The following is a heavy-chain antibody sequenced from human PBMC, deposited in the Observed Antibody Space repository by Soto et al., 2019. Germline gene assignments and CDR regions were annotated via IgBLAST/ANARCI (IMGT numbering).Heavy chain of an antibody. CDR3: ARDLWGYCGTDCYPLDV. J-gene: IGHJ6*02. CDR1: GGSISGYY. Sequence: SETLSLTCTVSGGSISGYYWSWIRQPPGKGLEWIGYMYNTGSTVYNPSFKSRVTISVDTSKNQFSLKLNSVTAADTAVYYCARDLWGYCGTDCYPLDVWGQVNTVTVSS. CDR2: MYNTGST. D-gene: IGHD2-21*02. V-gene: IGHV4-59*01.